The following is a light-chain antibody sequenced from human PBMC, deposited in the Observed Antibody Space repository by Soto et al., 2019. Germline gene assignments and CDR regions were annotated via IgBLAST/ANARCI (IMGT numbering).Light chain of an antibody. CDR1: QSVRSK. CDR3: QQYNYWPPIT. J-gene: IGKJ1*01. V-gene: IGKV3-15*01. Sequence: EVVMTQSPATLSVSAGERVTISCRASQSVRSKLAWYQQKPGQSPRLLLYGASTRATGIPARFSGSGSGTELTLTISSLQSEDFAVYYCQQYNYWPPITFGQGTKVDIK. CDR2: GAS.